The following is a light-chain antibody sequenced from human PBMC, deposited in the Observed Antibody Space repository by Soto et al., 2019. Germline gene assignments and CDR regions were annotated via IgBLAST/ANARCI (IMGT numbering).Light chain of an antibody. CDR2: KAS. Sequence: DIQMTQSPSTLSACVGDRVTITCRASQSINIWLAWYQQKPGKAPKLLIYKASTLESGVPSRFSGSGSGTEFTLTISSLQPDDFATYYCQQYNDYSPWTFGQGTKVEIK. CDR1: QSINIW. CDR3: QQYNDYSPWT. V-gene: IGKV1-5*03. J-gene: IGKJ1*01.